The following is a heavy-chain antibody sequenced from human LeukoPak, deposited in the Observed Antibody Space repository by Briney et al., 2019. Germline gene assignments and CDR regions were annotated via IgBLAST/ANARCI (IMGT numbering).Heavy chain of an antibody. CDR1: GYSISSGYY. Sequence: SETLSLTCAVSGYSISSGYYWGWIRQPPGRGLEWIGSIYHSGSTYYNPSLKSRVTISVDTSKNQFSLKLSSVTAADTAVYYCASQAILTWVDPWGQGTLVTVSS. CDR2: IYHSGST. CDR3: ASQAILTWVDP. J-gene: IGHJ5*02. V-gene: IGHV4-38-2*01. D-gene: IGHD2-21*01.